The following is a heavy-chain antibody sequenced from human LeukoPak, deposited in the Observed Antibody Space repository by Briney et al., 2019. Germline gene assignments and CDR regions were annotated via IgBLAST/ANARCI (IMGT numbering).Heavy chain of an antibody. V-gene: IGHV4-39*01. CDR3: ARLRDGRWLLEY. D-gene: IGHD5-24*01. CDR1: GGSISSSYYY. CDR2: IYYSGST. J-gene: IGHJ4*02. Sequence: PSETLSLTCTVSGGSISSSYYYWGWIRQPPGKGLEWIGSIYYSGSTYYNPSLKSRVTISEDRSKNQFSLKLSSVTAADTAVYYCARLRDGRWLLEYWGQGTLVTVSS.